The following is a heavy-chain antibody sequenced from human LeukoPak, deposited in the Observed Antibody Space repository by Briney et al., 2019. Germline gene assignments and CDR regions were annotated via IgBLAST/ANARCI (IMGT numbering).Heavy chain of an antibody. Sequence: ASVKVSCKASGYTFTGYYMHWVRQAPGQGLEWMGWINPNSGGTNYAQKFQGRVTMTRDTSISTAYMELSRLRSDDTAVYYCARGYYGSGSYNSRDYYYYMDVWGKGTTVTISS. V-gene: IGHV1-2*02. D-gene: IGHD3-10*01. CDR2: INPNSGGT. CDR3: ARGYYGSGSYNSRDYYYYMDV. J-gene: IGHJ6*03. CDR1: GYTFTGYY.